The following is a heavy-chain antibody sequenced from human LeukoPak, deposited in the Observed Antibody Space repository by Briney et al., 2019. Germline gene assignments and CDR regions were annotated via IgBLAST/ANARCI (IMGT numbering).Heavy chain of an antibody. CDR3: AKGALRYFDWLLYVFDY. CDR2: ISGSGGST. J-gene: IGHJ4*02. Sequence: GGSLRLSCAASGFTFSVYAMSWVRQAPGKGLEWVSAISGSGGSTYYADSVEGRFTISRDNSKNTRHLQMNSLRAEDTAVYYCAKGALRYFDWLLYVFDYCGQRTLVTASS. D-gene: IGHD3-9*01. CDR1: GFTFSVYA. V-gene: IGHV3-23*01.